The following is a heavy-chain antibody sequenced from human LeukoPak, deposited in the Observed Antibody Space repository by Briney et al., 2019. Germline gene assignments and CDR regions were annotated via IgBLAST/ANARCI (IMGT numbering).Heavy chain of an antibody. CDR3: ARESTSAAGTDN. Sequence: PSETLSLTCTVSGGSISSSSYYWGWIRQPPGKGLEWIGSIYYSGSTYYNPSLKSRVTISVDTSKNQFSLKLSSVTAADTAVYYCARESTSAAGTDNWGQGTLVTVSS. V-gene: IGHV4-39*07. J-gene: IGHJ4*02. CDR1: GGSISSSSYY. D-gene: IGHD6-13*01. CDR2: IYYSGST.